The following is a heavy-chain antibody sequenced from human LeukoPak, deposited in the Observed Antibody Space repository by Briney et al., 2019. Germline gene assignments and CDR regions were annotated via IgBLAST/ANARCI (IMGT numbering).Heavy chain of an antibody. Sequence: PSETLSLTCTVSGGSISSYYWSWIRQPPGKGLEWIGEINHSGSTNYNPSLKSRVTISVDTSKNQFSLKLSSVTAADTAVYYCARVSGDLLYYYYYYGMDGWGQGTTVTVSS. CDR1: GGSISSYY. D-gene: IGHD4-17*01. J-gene: IGHJ6*02. V-gene: IGHV4-34*01. CDR3: ARVSGDLLYYYYYYGMDG. CDR2: INHSGST.